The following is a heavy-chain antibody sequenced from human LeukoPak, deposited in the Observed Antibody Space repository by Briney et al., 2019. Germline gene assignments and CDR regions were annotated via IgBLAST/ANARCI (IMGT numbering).Heavy chain of an antibody. V-gene: IGHV3-74*01. CDR1: GFTFSSYW. D-gene: IGHD2-2*01. Sequence: GRSLRLSCAASGFTFSSYWMHWVRHTPGKGVVWISRINGDGRRANYAESVKGRFTISRDNAKNTLYLQMNSLRAEDTAVYYCAREVEEVPAAMGVYYYYYMDVWGKGTSVTVSS. CDR2: INGDGRRA. CDR3: AREVEEVPAAMGVYYYYYMDV. J-gene: IGHJ6*03.